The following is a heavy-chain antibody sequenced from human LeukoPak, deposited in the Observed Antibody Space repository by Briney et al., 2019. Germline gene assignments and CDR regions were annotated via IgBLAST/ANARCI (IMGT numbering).Heavy chain of an antibody. V-gene: IGHV4-34*01. Sequence: TSETLSLTCAVYGGSFSGYYWSWIRQPPGKGLEWIGEINHSGSTNYNPSLKSRVTISVDTSKNQFSLKLSSVTAADTAVYYCARGPYASGSYYNSRLRLGICWFDPRGQGTPVTVSS. CDR3: ARGPYASGSYYNSRLRLGICWFDP. CDR1: GGSFSGYY. J-gene: IGHJ5*02. CDR2: INHSGST. D-gene: IGHD3-10*01.